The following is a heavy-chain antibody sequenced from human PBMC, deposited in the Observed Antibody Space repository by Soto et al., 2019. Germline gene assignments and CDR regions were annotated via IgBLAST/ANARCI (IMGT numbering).Heavy chain of an antibody. Sequence: PSETLSLTCTVSGASISSYYWTWIRQPPGKGLEWIGHIYYSGSTNYNPSLKSRVTISVDTSKNQFSLKLSSVTAADTAVYYCARNTYYYDSSGYYFLSLGYWGQGTLVTVSS. D-gene: IGHD3-22*01. J-gene: IGHJ4*02. CDR1: GASISSYY. CDR3: ARNTYYYDSSGYYFLSLGY. V-gene: IGHV4-59*01. CDR2: IYYSGST.